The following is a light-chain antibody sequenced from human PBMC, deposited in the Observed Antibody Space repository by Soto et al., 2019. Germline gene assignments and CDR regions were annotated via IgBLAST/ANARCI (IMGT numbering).Light chain of an antibody. CDR2: RNN. J-gene: IGLJ3*02. CDR3: ASWDDSLRVWV. V-gene: IGLV1-47*01. CDR1: SSNIGSNY. Sequence: QPVLTQPPSASGTPGQRVTISCSGSSSNIGSNYVYWYQQLPGTAPKLLIYRNNQRPSGVTDRFSGSKSGTSASLAISGLRSEDEADYYCASWDDSLRVWVFGGGTKVTVL.